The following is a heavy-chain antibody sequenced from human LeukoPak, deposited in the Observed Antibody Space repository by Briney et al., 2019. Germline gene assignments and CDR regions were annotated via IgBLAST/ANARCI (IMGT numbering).Heavy chain of an antibody. V-gene: IGHV3-30*14. J-gene: IGHJ5*02. CDR2: ISYDGSNK. Sequence: GGSLRLSCAASGFTFSNYAMHWVRQAPGKGLEWVAVISYDGSNKYYADSVKGRFTISRDNSKNTLYLQMNSLRAEDTAVYYCATVVPAEGGWFDPWGQGTLVTVSS. D-gene: IGHD2-2*01. CDR1: GFTFSNYA. CDR3: ATVVPAEGGWFDP.